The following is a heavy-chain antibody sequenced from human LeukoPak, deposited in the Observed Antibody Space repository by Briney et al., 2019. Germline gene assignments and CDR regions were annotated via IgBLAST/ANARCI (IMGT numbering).Heavy chain of an antibody. CDR2: IKQDGSEK. CDR3: ARDHYDSSGAADY. Sequence: GGSLRLSCAASGFTFSNYWMSWVRQAPGKGLEWVVSIKQDGSEKFYVDSVKGRFTISRDNAKNSLYLQMNSLRAEDTAVYYCARDHYDSSGAADYWGQGTLVTVSS. V-gene: IGHV3-7*01. J-gene: IGHJ4*02. D-gene: IGHD3-22*01. CDR1: GFTFSNYW.